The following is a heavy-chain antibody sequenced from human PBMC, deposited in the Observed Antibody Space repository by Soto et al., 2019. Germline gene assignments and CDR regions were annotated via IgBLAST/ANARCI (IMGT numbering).Heavy chain of an antibody. J-gene: IGHJ5*02. V-gene: IGHV4-31*03. CDR2: IYYSGFT. CDR1: GGSITSGGYY. CDR3: ARSVFP. Sequence: QVQLQESGPGLVKPSQTLSLTCTVSGGSITSGGYYWSWIRQHPGKGLEWIGYIYYSGFTYYNPSLKSRINTAVDTSKNQFSRQLSSVTAAGTAVYYCARSVFPWGQGTLVTVSS.